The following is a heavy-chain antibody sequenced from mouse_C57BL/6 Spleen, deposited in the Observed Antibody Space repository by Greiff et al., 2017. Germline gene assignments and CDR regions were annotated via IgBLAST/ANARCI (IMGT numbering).Heavy chain of an antibody. J-gene: IGHJ3*01. Sequence: QVQLQQSGADLVKPGASVKMSCTASGFTFTSYCITWVHQRPGQGLEWIGDIYPGCGSTNYNEKFKSKATLTVDTSSSTAYMQLTSLTSEDSAVYYCARWGEDGYAFAYWGQGTLVTVSA. CDR1: GFTFTSYC. CDR3: ARWGEDGYAFAY. D-gene: IGHD2-2*01. CDR2: IYPGCGST. V-gene: IGHV1-55*01.